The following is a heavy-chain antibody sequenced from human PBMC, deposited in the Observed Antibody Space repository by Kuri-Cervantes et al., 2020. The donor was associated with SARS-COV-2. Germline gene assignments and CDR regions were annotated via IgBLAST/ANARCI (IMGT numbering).Heavy chain of an antibody. D-gene: IGHD6-19*01. V-gene: IGHV1-69*05. CDR1: GGTLRNYA. Sequence: SVKVSCKASGGTLRNYAISWVLQAPGQGLEWMGGIIPMFDSLNYAQKFQGRVTLTTDEYTSTAYMELSSLKSEDTAVYYCGSTIAVAGVGVYYHLDVWGKGTTVTVSS. J-gene: IGHJ6*03. CDR2: IIPMFDSL. CDR3: GSTIAVAGVGVYYHLDV.